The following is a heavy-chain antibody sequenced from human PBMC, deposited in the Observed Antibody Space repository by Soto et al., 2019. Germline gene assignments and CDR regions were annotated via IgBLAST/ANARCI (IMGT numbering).Heavy chain of an antibody. J-gene: IGHJ4*02. CDR3: ARDFYYLGSTGYVPLDY. CDR1: GYTFTGYG. CDR2: TSTKTGNT. Sequence: QVELVQSGAEVKKPGASVKFSCKASGYTFTGYGFSWVRQAPGQGLEWMGWTSTKTGNTNYAQKFQDRVTMTTDTSTSTAYMELSRLTSDDPARYYCARDFYYLGSTGYVPLDYWGQGTLVIVSS. V-gene: IGHV1-18*01. D-gene: IGHD3-22*01.